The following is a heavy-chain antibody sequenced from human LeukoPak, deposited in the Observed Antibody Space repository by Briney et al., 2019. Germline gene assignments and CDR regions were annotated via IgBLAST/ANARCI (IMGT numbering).Heavy chain of an antibody. CDR2: VYYGRSP. J-gene: IGHJ4*02. D-gene: IGHD6-25*01. CDR3: ARSSGTGTFSY. V-gene: IGHV4-39*02. CDR1: GGSISSGGHS. Sequence: SETLSLTCTVSGGSISSGGHSWSWIRQPPGKGLEWIGSVYYGRSPYFNPSLESRATISVDTSKNHFSLKMSSVTAADTAVYYCARSSGTGTFSYWGQGTLVTVSS.